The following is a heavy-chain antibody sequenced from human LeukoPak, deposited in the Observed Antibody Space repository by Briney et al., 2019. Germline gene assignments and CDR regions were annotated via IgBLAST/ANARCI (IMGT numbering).Heavy chain of an antibody. CDR3: ARIEPLGIVGATTSYFDY. V-gene: IGHV4-31*03. CDR1: GGSISSGGYY. Sequence: PSETLSLTCTVSGGSISSGGYYWSWIRQHPGKGLVWIGYIYYSGSTYYNPSLKSRVTISVDTSKNQFSLKLSSVTAADTAVYYCARIEPLGIVGATTSYFDYWGQGTLVTVSS. CDR2: IYYSGST. D-gene: IGHD1-26*01. J-gene: IGHJ4*02.